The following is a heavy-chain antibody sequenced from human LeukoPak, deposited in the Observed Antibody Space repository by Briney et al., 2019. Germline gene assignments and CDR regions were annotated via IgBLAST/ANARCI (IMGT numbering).Heavy chain of an antibody. Sequence: GGSLRLSCAASGFTFSDYYMSWIRQAPGKGLEWVSYISSSGSTIYYADPVKGRFTISRDNAKNSLYLQMNSLRAEDTAVYYCARDHDSSGSHYYYYYMDVWGKGTTVTVSS. J-gene: IGHJ6*03. CDR1: GFTFSDYY. CDR2: ISSSGSTI. CDR3: ARDHDSSGSHYYYYYMDV. V-gene: IGHV3-11*01. D-gene: IGHD3-22*01.